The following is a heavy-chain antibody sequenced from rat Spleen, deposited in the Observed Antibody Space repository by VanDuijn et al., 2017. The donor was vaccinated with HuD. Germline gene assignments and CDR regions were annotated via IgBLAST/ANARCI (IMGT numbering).Heavy chain of an antibody. CDR1: GITFNNYW. CDR2: ISYADTSGHSGT. CDR3: ARRHFGYTDYFDY. J-gene: IGHJ2*01. D-gene: IGHD1-4*01. Sequence: EVQLVESGGGLVQPGGSLRLSCVASGITFNNYWMTWIRQAPGKGLEWVASISYADTSGHSGTYYRDSVKGRFTISRDNAKSTLSLQMDSLRSEDTATYYCARRHFGYTDYFDYWGQGVMVTVSS. V-gene: IGHV5-31*01.